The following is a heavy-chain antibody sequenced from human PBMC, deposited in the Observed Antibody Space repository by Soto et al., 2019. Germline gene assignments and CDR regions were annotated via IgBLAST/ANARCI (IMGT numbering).Heavy chain of an antibody. D-gene: IGHD2-15*01. J-gene: IGHJ4*02. CDR2: VSAYNRNT. V-gene: IGHV1-18*01. CDR1: GFTFTKYG. Sequence: QVQLVQSGAEVRTPGASVKVSCKASGFTFTKYGVAWVRQAPGQGLEYMGWVSAYNRNTNYAQKLQGRVTMTTVTSTSTAYMNRSSLSTDDTAVYYCARDYPHSMEIVVEVAAPEYDYWGQGTLVTVSS. CDR3: ARDYPHSMEIVVEVAAPEYDY.